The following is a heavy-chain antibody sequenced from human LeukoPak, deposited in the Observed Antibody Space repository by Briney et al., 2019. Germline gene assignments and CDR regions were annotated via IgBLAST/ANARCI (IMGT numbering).Heavy chain of an antibody. J-gene: IGHJ4*02. CDR2: ISSGGTTI. Sequence: GGSLRLSCAASGFTFSSYDMNWVRQAPGRELEWISYISYISSGGTTIYYADSVKGRFTISRDNAKNSLYLQMNSLRAEDTALYYCAKDTHYGSGSYDYWGQGTLVTVSS. D-gene: IGHD3-10*01. CDR1: GFTFSSYD. V-gene: IGHV3-48*03. CDR3: AKDTHYGSGSYDY.